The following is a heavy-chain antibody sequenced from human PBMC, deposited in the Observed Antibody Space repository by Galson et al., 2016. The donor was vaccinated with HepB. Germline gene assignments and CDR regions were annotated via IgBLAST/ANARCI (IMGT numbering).Heavy chain of an antibody. CDR3: ARDLGGGAFDI. Sequence: NPSLKSRVTISVDRSKNQFSLKLSSVTAADTAVYYCARDLGGGAFDIWGQGTMVTVSS. D-gene: IGHD3-16*01. J-gene: IGHJ3*02. V-gene: IGHV4-30-2*01.